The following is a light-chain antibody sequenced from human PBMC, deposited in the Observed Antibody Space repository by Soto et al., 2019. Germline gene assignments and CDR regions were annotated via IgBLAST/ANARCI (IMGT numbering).Light chain of an antibody. J-gene: IGKJ4*01. CDR2: DAS. V-gene: IGKV3-11*01. CDR3: QQRSNWPST. Sequence: EIVLTQSPATLSLSPGERAALSCRASQSVSSYLAWYQQKPGQAPRLLIYDASNRATGIPARFSGSGSGTDFTLTMSRLEPEDFAVYYCQQRSNWPSTFGGGTRVEIK. CDR1: QSVSSY.